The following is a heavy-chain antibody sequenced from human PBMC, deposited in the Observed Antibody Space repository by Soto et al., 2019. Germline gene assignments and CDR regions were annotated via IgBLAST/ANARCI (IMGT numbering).Heavy chain of an antibody. J-gene: IGHJ5*02. Sequence: GGSLRLSCAASGFTFSSYWMHWVRQAPGKGLVWVSRINSDGSSTSYADSVKGRFTISRDNAKNTLYLQMNSLRAEDTAVYYCARHSGSSRFDPWGQGTLVTVSS. CDR3: ARHSGSSRFDP. CDR2: INSDGSST. V-gene: IGHV3-74*01. CDR1: GFTFSSYW. D-gene: IGHD1-26*01.